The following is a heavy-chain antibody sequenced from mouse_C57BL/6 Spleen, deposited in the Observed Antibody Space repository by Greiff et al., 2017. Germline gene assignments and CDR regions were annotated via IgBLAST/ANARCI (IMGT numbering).Heavy chain of an antibody. Sequence: EVKLMESGGGLVKPGGSLKLSCAASGFTFSDYGMHWVRQAPEKGLEWVAYISSGSSTIYYADTVKGRFTLSRDNAKNTLFLQMTSLRSEDTAMYYCAMERYYGSSSYYAMDYWGQGTSVTVAS. D-gene: IGHD1-1*01. V-gene: IGHV5-17*01. J-gene: IGHJ4*01. CDR3: AMERYYGSSSYYAMDY. CDR1: GFTFSDYG. CDR2: ISSGSSTI.